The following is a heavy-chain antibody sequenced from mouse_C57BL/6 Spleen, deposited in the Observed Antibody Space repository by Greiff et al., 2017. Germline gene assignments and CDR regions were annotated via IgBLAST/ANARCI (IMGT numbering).Heavy chain of an antibody. V-gene: IGHV1-20*01. Sequence: VQLQQPGPELVKPGDSVKISCKASGYSFTGYFMNWVMQSHGKSLEWIGRINPYNGDTFYNQKFKGKATLTVDKSSSTAHMELRSLTSEDSAVXYCARGWSLYAMDDWGTGTSVTVSS. CDR2: INPYNGDT. CDR1: GYSFTGYF. J-gene: IGHJ4*01. CDR3: ARGWSLYAMDD. D-gene: IGHD3-3*01.